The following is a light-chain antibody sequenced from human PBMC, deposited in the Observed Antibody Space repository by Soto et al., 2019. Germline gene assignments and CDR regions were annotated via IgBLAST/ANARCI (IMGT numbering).Light chain of an antibody. CDR1: SSDVGSYNY. CDR2: EVS. J-gene: IGLJ1*01. CDR3: SSYAGSNNFYYV. V-gene: IGLV2-8*01. Sequence: QSALTQPPSASGSPGQSVTISCTGTSSDVGSYNYVSWYQQHPGKAPKLMIYEVSKRPSGVPDRFSGSKSGNTASLTVSGLQAEDEADYYCSSYAGSNNFYYVFGTGTKVTVL.